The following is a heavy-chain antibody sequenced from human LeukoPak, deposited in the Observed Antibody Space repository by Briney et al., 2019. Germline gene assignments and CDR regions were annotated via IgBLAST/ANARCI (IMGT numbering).Heavy chain of an antibody. CDR1: GYSFTSYW. Sequence: GESLKISCKGSGYSFTSYWISWVRQMPGKGLEWMGRIDPSDSYTNYSPSFQGHVTISAGKSISAAYLQWSSLKASDTAMYYCARSSRFGELLPDYWGQGTLVTVSS. J-gene: IGHJ4*02. CDR2: IDPSDSYT. V-gene: IGHV5-10-1*01. D-gene: IGHD3-10*01. CDR3: ARSSRFGELLPDY.